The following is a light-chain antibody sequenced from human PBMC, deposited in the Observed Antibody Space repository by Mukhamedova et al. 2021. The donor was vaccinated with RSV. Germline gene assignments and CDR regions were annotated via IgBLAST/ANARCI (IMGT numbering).Light chain of an antibody. CDR2: DAS. CDR3: QQYDDIFT. V-gene: IGKV1-33*01. Sequence: WYQRRVHGKAPDLLIYDASKLEAGVPSRFSGSGSGTDCTFTISSLQPEDIATYFCQQYDDIFTFGPGTRVDIK. J-gene: IGKJ3*01.